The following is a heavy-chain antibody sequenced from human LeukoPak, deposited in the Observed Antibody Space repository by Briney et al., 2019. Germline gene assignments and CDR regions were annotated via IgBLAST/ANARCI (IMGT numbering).Heavy chain of an antibody. CDR1: GYTFTSYG. CDR3: ARTQENYYDSSGYPDY. V-gene: IGHV1-18*01. D-gene: IGHD3-22*01. CDR2: ISAYNGNT. Sequence: ASVKVSCKASGYTFTSYGISWVRQAPGQGLEWMGWISAYNGNTNYAQKLQGRVTMTTDTSTSTAYMELRSLRSDDTAVYYRARTQENYYDSSGYPDYWGQGTLVTVSS. J-gene: IGHJ4*02.